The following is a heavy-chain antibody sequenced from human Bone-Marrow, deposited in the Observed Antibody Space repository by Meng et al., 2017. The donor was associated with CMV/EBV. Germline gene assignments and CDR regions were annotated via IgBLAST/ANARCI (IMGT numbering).Heavy chain of an antibody. J-gene: IGHJ6*02. CDR1: GYTFAGYY. V-gene: IGHV1-2*02. CDR3: ARDRIAAH. D-gene: IGHD6-13*01. Sequence: ASVQVSCKASGYTFAGYYMHWVRQAPGQGLEWMGWINPNSGGTNYAQKFQGRVTMSRDTSISTAYMELSRLRSDDTAVYYCARDRIAAHWGQGTTVTVSS. CDR2: INPNSGGT.